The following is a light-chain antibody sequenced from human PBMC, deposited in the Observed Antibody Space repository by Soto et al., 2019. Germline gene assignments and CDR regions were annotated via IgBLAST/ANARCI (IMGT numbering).Light chain of an antibody. J-gene: IGLJ1*01. CDR3: SSYTTSSTLLYV. CDR1: SIDVGGYNY. CDR2: AVS. Sequence: QSALTQPASVSGSPGQSITISCTGTSIDVGGYNYVSWYQQHPGKAPKLMIYAVSNRPSGVSTRFSGSKSGNTASLTISGLQAEYEADYHCSSYTTSSTLLYVFGTGTKVTVL. V-gene: IGLV2-14*01.